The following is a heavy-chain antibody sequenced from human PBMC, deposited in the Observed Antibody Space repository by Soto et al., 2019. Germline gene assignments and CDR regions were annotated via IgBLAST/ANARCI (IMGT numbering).Heavy chain of an antibody. V-gene: IGHV4-38-2*02. CDR2: IYHSGST. D-gene: IGHD6-13*01. CDR3: ARDVADSSPYCYYGMDV. J-gene: IGHJ6*02. CDR1: GYSISSGYN. Sequence: SATLSLTCAVSGYSISSGYNWGWIRQPPGKWLEGIGSIYHSGSTYYNPSLKSRVTISVDTSKNQFSLKLSSVTAADTAVYYCARDVADSSPYCYYGMDVGGQGTTVTVSS.